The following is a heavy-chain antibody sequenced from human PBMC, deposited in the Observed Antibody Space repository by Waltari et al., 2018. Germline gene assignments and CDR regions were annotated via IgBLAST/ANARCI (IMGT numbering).Heavy chain of an antibody. Sequence: EVQLVESGGGLVKPGGSLRLSCAASGFTFSSYSMNWVRQAPGKGLEWVSSISSSSSYIYYADSVKGRFTISRDNAKNSLYLQMNSLRAEDTAVYYCARGLTTYSSGWSTGGAFDIWGQGTMVTVSS. D-gene: IGHD6-19*01. CDR1: GFTFSSYS. CDR3: ARGLTTYSSGWSTGGAFDI. V-gene: IGHV3-21*01. CDR2: ISSSSSYI. J-gene: IGHJ3*02.